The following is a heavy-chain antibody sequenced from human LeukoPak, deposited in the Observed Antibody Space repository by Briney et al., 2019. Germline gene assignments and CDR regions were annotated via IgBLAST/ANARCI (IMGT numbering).Heavy chain of an antibody. CDR1: GFTFSSYA. D-gene: IGHD4-17*01. V-gene: IGHV3-23*01. CDR3: AEDRPLRAEHYGDYPDDAFDI. CDR2: ISGSGGST. J-gene: IGHJ3*02. Sequence: GGSLRLSCAASGFTFSSYAMSWVRQAPGKGLEWVSAISGSGGSTYYADSVKGRFTISRDNSKNTLYLQMNSLRAEDTAVYYCAEDRPLRAEHYGDYPDDAFDIWGQGTMVTVSS.